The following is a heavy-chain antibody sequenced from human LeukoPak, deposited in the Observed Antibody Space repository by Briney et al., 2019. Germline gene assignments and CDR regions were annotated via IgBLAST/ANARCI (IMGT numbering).Heavy chain of an antibody. CDR1: GYSFTSYW. Sequence: GASLKITCKGSGYSFTSYWIGWVRQMPGKGLEWMGIIYPGDSDTRYSPSFQGQVTISADKSISTAYLQWSSLKASDTAMYYCARRRYCSGGSCYTAYYFDYWGQGTLVTVSS. CDR2: IYPGDSDT. D-gene: IGHD2-15*01. V-gene: IGHV5-51*01. CDR3: ARRRYCSGGSCYTAYYFDY. J-gene: IGHJ4*02.